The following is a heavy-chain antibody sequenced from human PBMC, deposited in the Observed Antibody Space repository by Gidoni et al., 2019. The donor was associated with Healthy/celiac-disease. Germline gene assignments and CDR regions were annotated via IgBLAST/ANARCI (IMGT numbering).Heavy chain of an antibody. CDR2: VDPEDGET. J-gene: IGHJ6*02. CDR3: ATHTVALTGTTSPYSYYGMDV. Sequence: EVQLVQSGAEVKKPGATVKISCKVSGYTFTDYSMHWVQQAPGKGLEWMGLVDPEDGETIYAEKFQGRVTITADTSTDTAYMELSSLRSEDTAVYYCATHTVALTGTTSPYSYYGMDVWGQGTTVTVSS. CDR1: GYTFTDYS. V-gene: IGHV1-69-2*01. D-gene: IGHD1-7*01.